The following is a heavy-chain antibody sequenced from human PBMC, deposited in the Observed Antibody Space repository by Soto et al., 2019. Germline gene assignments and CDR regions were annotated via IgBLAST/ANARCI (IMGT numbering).Heavy chain of an antibody. CDR2: LYYGGST. D-gene: IGHD5-12*01. V-gene: IGHV4-39*01. CDR1: GGSISSGGYC. CDR3: ATTEMATLGNWFDP. Sequence: LSLTCTVSGGSISSGGYCWGWIRQPPGKGLEWIGTLYYGGSTYYNPSLKSRVTISVDTSKNQFSLKLSSVTAADTAVYYCATTEMATLGNWFDPWGQGALVTVSS. J-gene: IGHJ5*02.